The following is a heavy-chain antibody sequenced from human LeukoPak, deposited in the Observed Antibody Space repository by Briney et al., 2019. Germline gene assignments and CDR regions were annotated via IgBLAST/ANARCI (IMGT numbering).Heavy chain of an antibody. CDR1: GVSFSGYY. D-gene: IGHD3-10*01. Sequence: SETLSLTCAVYGVSFSGYYWSWIRQPPGKGLEWIGEINHSGSTNYNPSLKSRVTISVDTSKNQFSLKLSSVTAADTAVYYCARSYYYGSGSYGMDVWGQGTTVTVSS. CDR2: INHSGST. V-gene: IGHV4-34*01. J-gene: IGHJ6*02. CDR3: ARSYYYGSGSYGMDV.